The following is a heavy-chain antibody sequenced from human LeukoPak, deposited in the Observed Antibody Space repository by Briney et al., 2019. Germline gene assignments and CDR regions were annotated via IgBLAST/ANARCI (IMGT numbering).Heavy chain of an antibody. D-gene: IGHD6-6*01. J-gene: IGHJ5*02. V-gene: IGHV3-9*01. CDR1: GFTFDDYA. CDR3: AKESFSSPSAWLDP. CDR2: ITWNSVTI. Sequence: GRSLRLSCAASGFTFDDYAMHWVRQAPGKGLEWVSGITWNSVTIDYADSVKGRFTISRDNAKNSLYLQMNSLRAEDTALYYCAKESFSSPSAWLDPWGQGTLVTVSS.